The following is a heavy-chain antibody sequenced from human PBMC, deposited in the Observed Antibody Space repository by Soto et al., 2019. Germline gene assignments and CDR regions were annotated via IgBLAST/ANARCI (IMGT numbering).Heavy chain of an antibody. D-gene: IGHD5-12*01. CDR2: VYYTGRD. V-gene: IGHV4-39*01. J-gene: IGHJ4*02. CDR1: GGSISSSSHH. CDR3: ARLPQPTTWAYIDY. Sequence: QLQLQESGPGLVKPSETLSLTCTVSGGSISSSSHHWGWIRQPPGKRLEWIGSVYYTGRDYYDPSLRSRVSISVDPSKTQFSLKMSSVTAADTAVYYCARLPQPTTWAYIDYWGQGTLVTVSS.